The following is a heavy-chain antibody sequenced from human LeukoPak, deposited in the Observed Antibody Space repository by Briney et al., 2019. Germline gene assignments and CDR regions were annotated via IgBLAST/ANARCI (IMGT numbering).Heavy chain of an antibody. D-gene: IGHD4-17*01. J-gene: IGHJ4*02. V-gene: IGHV4-38-2*01. CDR1: GFTFSSYW. Sequence: SGGSLRLSCAASGFTFSSYWMSWVRQAPGKGLEWIGSIYHSGSTYYNPSLKSRVTISVDTSKNQFSLKLSSVTAADTAVYYCARVTYGDTRLDYWGQGTLVTVSS. CDR3: ARVTYGDTRLDY. CDR2: IYHSGST.